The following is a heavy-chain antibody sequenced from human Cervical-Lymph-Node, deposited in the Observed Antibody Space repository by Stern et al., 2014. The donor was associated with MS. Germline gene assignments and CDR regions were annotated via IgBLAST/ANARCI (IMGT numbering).Heavy chain of an antibody. CDR1: GGTFSSYV. J-gene: IGHJ6*02. Sequence: VQLVESGAEVKKPGSSVKVSCKASGGTFSSYVISWVRQAPGQGLEWMGGIIPIFGTANYAQKFQGRVTITADESTSTAYMELSSLRSEDTAVYYCARDLYFTMVRGVIPYYYYGMDVWGQGTTVTVSS. V-gene: IGHV1-69*01. CDR3: ARDLYFTMVRGVIPYYYYGMDV. D-gene: IGHD3-10*01. CDR2: IIPIFGTA.